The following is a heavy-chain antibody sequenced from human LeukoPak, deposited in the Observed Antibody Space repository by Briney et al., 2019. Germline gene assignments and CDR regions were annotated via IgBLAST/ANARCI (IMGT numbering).Heavy chain of an antibody. D-gene: IGHD2/OR15-2a*01. CDR3: AKGLREYCESTDCRGDGFDI. J-gene: IGHJ3*02. CDR2: ISGGGAST. CDR1: GFTFSLYG. V-gene: IGHV3-23*01. Sequence: GGSLRLSCAASGFTFSLYGMSWVRQAPGKGLECVSAISGGGASTYYADSVKGRFTISRDNSKNTLFLQMNSLRDEDTAVYYCAKGLREYCESTDCRGDGFDIWGQGTTVTVSS.